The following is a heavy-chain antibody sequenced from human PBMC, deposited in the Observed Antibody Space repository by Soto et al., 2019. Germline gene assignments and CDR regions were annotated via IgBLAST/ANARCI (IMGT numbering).Heavy chain of an antibody. D-gene: IGHD6-19*01. CDR2: ISSSSSTI. Sequence: PGGSLRLSCAASGFTFSSYSMNWVRQAPGKGLEWVSYISSSSSTIYYADSVKGRFTISRGNAKNSLYLQMNSLRDEDTAVYYCARERAVGIAVALNWFDPWGQGTLVTVSS. V-gene: IGHV3-48*02. CDR1: GFTFSSYS. J-gene: IGHJ5*02. CDR3: ARERAVGIAVALNWFDP.